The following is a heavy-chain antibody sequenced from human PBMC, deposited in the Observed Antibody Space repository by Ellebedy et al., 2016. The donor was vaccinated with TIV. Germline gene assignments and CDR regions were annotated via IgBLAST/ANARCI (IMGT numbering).Heavy chain of an antibody. CDR2: ISGNGGST. V-gene: IGHV3-23*01. CDR1: GFTFSNAW. J-gene: IGHJ4*02. Sequence: GESLKISCAVSGFTFSNAWMSWVRQTPEKRLEWVSAISGNGGSTYSPDSVRGRFTISRDNSKTTLYLQMNSLRAEDTAIYYCVKHIGRDYGDRMDYWGQGTLVTVSS. D-gene: IGHD4-17*01. CDR3: VKHIGRDYGDRMDY.